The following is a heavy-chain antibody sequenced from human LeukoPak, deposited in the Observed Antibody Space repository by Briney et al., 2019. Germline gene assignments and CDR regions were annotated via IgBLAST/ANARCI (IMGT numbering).Heavy chain of an antibody. J-gene: IGHJ4*02. D-gene: IGHD2-15*01. CDR2: IIPIFGIA. CDR1: GGTFSSYA. V-gene: IGHV1-69*04. Sequence: ASVKVSCKASGGTFSSYAISWVRQAPGQGLEWMGRIIPIFGIANYAQKFQGRVTITADKSTSTAYMELSSLRSEDTAVYYCARGPIVVVVAAYFDYWGQGTLVTVFS. CDR3: ARGPIVVVVAAYFDY.